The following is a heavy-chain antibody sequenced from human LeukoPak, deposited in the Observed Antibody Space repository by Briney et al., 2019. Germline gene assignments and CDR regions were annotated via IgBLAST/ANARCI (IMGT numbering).Heavy chain of an antibody. CDR3: ARGRRSSYYYYYYYMDV. V-gene: IGHV4-4*07. CDR2: IYTSGST. J-gene: IGHJ6*03. CDR1: GGSISSYY. D-gene: IGHD2-2*01. Sequence: SETLSLTCTVSGGSISSYYWSWIRQPAGKGLEWIGRIYTSGSTNFNPSLKSRVTISVDTSKNQFSLKLSSVTAADTAVYYCARGRRSSYYYYYYYMDVWGKGTTVTISS.